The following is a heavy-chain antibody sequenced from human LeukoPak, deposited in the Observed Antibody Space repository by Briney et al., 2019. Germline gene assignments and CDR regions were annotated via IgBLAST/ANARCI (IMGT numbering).Heavy chain of an antibody. J-gene: IGHJ4*02. Sequence: GGSLRLSCAASGFTFGDYDMHWVRQAPGKGLEWVSLIRADGATTRYTDSVKGRFTISRDNSKDSLYLQMNSLRTEDTALYYCARDNTGSYEYWGQGTLVTVSP. D-gene: IGHD1-26*01. CDR3: ARDNTGSYEY. CDR2: IRADGATT. V-gene: IGHV3-43*02. CDR1: GFTFGDYD.